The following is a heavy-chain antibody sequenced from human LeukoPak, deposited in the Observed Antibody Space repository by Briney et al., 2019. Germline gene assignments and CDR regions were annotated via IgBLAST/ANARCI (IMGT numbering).Heavy chain of an antibody. CDR2: INPNSGGT. V-gene: IGHV1-2*04. J-gene: IGHJ6*02. Sequence: ASVKVSCKASGYTFTGYYMHWVRQAPGQGLEWMGWINPNSGGTNYAQKFQGWVTMTRDTSISTAYMELSRLRSDDTAVYYCARDSHYYGSGSYLYYGMDVWGQGTTVTVSS. CDR3: ARDSHYYGSGSYLYYGMDV. CDR1: GYTFTGYY. D-gene: IGHD3-10*01.